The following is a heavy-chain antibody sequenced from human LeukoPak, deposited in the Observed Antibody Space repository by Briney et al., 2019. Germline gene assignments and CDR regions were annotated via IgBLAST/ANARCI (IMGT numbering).Heavy chain of an antibody. V-gene: IGHV4-59*01. CDR1: GGPISVDY. J-gene: IGHJ4*02. CDR3: ARGQKYRSGYTVTELGSGYFDY. D-gene: IGHD5-18*01. CDR2: IYYTGRT. Sequence: SETLSLTCIVSGGPISVDYWNWIRQAPGKGLEWIGYIYYTGRTKYNPSLASRLTISIDTSNNQFSLRLSSVTAADTAVYYCARGQKYRSGYTVTELGSGYFDYWGQGTLVTVSS.